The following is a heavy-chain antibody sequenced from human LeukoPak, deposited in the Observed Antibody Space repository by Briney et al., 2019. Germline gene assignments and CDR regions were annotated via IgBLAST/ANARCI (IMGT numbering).Heavy chain of an antibody. CDR2: ITRDAYST. CDR3: ATEKWRYFDN. CDR1: GFTFDEYT. Sequence: GGSLRLSCAASGFTFDEYTMHWVRQAPGKGLDWVSLITRDAYSTYCADSVKGRFTISRDNIKNSLYLQMNNLRPEDTALYYCATEKWRYFDNWGRGTLVTVSS. J-gene: IGHJ4*02. D-gene: IGHD3-9*01. V-gene: IGHV3-43*01.